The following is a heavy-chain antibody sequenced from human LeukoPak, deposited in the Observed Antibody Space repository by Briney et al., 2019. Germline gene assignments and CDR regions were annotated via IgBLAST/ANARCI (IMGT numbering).Heavy chain of an antibody. V-gene: IGHV5-10-1*01. CDR2: IDPSDSYT. D-gene: IGHD6-19*01. J-gene: IGHJ4*02. CDR3: ARHTGARYSSGWPPFDY. Sequence: GESLMISCKCSGYSFTSYWISWVRQMPGKGLEWMGRIDPSDSYTNYSPSFQGHVTISADKSISTAYLQWSSLKASDTAMYYCARHTGARYSSGWPPFDYWGQGTLVTVSS. CDR1: GYSFTSYW.